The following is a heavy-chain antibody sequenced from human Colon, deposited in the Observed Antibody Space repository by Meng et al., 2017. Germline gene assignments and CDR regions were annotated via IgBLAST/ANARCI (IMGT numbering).Heavy chain of an antibody. D-gene: IGHD5-24*01. V-gene: IGHV4-59*01. CDR2: IYYSGST. CDR1: GGSINNYY. Sequence: QVQLQEWGPGLVKPSETLSVNCTVSGGSINNYYWSWIRQSPGKGLEWIGYIYYSGSTNYNPSLKSRVTISVDTSKNQFSLKLRSVTSADTAVYYCARGGAWLQSFDYWGQGTLVTVSS. CDR3: ARGGAWLQSFDY. J-gene: IGHJ4*02.